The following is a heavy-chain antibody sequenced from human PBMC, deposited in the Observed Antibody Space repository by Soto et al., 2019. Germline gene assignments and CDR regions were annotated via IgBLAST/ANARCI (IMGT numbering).Heavy chain of an antibody. CDR1: GGTFSSYA. CDR2: IIPIFGSA. V-gene: IGHV1-69*01. CDR3: ACAIADKAYDYYCMDF. Sequence: QVQLVQSGAEVKKPGSSVKVSCKASGGTFSSYAISWVRQAPGQGLEWMGGIIPIFGSANYAQKLQGRVTITADENPSSGVLKLSSVRSSDTAVYYCACAIADKAYDYYCMDFWGRGTTVVVSS. J-gene: IGHJ6*04.